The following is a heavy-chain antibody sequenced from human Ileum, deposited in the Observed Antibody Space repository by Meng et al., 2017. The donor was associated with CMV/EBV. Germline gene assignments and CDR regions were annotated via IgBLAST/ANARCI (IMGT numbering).Heavy chain of an antibody. CDR1: GDSIGSSGYY. CDR3: ARGPSVVLFDY. V-gene: IGHV4-39*07. J-gene: IGHJ4*02. Sequence: QLQELGPGLGNPSGPLSLICTVSGDSIGSSGYYWGWIRQPPGKGLEWIGTIYYSGITYYNPSLKSRVIISLDTSKNHFSLKLSSVTAADTAVYYCARGPSVVLFDYWGQGTLVTVSS. D-gene: IGHD2-21*01. CDR2: IYYSGIT.